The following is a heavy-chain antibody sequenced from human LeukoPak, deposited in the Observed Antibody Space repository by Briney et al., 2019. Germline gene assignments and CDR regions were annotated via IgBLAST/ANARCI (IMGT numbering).Heavy chain of an antibody. CDR1: GLTFSSYS. D-gene: IGHD5-18*01. Sequence: GGSLRLSCAASGLTFSSYSMNWVRQAPGKGLEWVSSISSSSSYIYYADSVKGRFTISRDNAKNSLYLQMNSLRAEDTAVYYCERDGIQLWWDYWGQGTLVTVSS. CDR2: ISSSSSYI. CDR3: ERDGIQLWWDY. J-gene: IGHJ4*02. V-gene: IGHV3-21*01.